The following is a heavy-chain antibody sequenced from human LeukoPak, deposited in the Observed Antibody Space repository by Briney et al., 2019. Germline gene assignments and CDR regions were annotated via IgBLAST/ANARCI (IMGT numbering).Heavy chain of an antibody. CDR3: ARVDRPGLWFGELVDV. Sequence: SETLSLTCTVSGGSISSSSYYWGWIRQPPGKGLEWIGTIYYSGSTYYNPSLKSRVTISVDTSMNQFSLKLSSVTAADTAVYYCARVDRPGLWFGELVDVWGKGTTVTVSS. V-gene: IGHV4-39*01. D-gene: IGHD3-10*01. J-gene: IGHJ6*04. CDR2: IYYSGST. CDR1: GGSISSSSYY.